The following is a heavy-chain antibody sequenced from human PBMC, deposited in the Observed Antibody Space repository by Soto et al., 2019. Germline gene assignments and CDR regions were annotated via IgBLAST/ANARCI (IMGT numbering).Heavy chain of an antibody. CDR1: GDSVSSNSAA. CDR3: ARDSSLRVVGVTYYYFDS. D-gene: IGHD1-26*01. CDR2: TYYRSKWYN. J-gene: IGHJ4*02. Sequence: QVQLQQSGPGLVKPSQTLSLTCAISGDSVSSNSAAWNWIRQSPSRGLEWLGRTYYRSKWYNDYALYVNSRPTINPDTSNTQFSLQLNSVTPEDTAVYYCARDSSLRVVGVTYYYFDSWGQGTLVTVSS. V-gene: IGHV6-1*01.